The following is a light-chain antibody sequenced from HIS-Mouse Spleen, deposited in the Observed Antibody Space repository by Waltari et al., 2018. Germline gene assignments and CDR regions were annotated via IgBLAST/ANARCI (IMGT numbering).Light chain of an antibody. CDR2: GGS. V-gene: IGLV2-23*01. Sequence: QPALTQPAPVSGSPGQSITTSCTGTSSDVGSYNLFPWYQQHPGKAPNLMIYGGSKRPSGVSNRFSGSKSGNTASLTISGLQAEDEADYYCCSYAGSSFWVFGGGTKLTVL. CDR1: SSDVGSYNL. J-gene: IGLJ3*02. CDR3: CSYAGSSFWV.